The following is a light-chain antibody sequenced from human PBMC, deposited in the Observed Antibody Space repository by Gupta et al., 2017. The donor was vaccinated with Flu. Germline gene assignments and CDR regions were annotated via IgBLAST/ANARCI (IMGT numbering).Light chain of an antibody. Sequence: SVLTQPPSASVAPGPTATTTCEGDNIRGKSVHWYQRKPGQAPVLVLYDDTDRPSGIPERFSGSNSGNTATVTTRRVEAGDEADYYCQVWDSSTDHRVFGGGTKLTVL. V-gene: IGLV3-21*02. CDR3: QVWDSSTDHRV. CDR2: DDT. CDR1: NIRGKS. J-gene: IGLJ3*02.